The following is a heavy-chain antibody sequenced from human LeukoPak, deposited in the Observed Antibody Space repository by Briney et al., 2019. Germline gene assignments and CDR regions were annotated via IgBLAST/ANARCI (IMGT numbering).Heavy chain of an antibody. CDR1: GFTFSSYG. Sequence: GGSLRLSCAASGFTFSSYGMHWVRQAPGKGLEWVAVISYDGSNKYYADSVKGRFTISRDNSKNTLYLQMNSLRVEDTAVYYCAKDMCSTTSCPEGSPAGWGQGTLVIVSS. CDR3: AKDMCSTTSCPEGSPAG. D-gene: IGHD2-2*01. V-gene: IGHV3-30*18. CDR2: ISYDGSNK. J-gene: IGHJ4*02.